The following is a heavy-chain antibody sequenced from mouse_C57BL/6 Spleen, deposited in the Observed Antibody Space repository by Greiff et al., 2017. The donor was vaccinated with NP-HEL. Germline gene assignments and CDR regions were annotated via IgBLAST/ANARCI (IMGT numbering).Heavy chain of an antibody. V-gene: IGHV5-6*01. CDR2: ISSGGSYT. D-gene: IGHD1-1*01. J-gene: IGHJ2*01. CDR1: GFTFSSYG. CDR3: ATLIATVVAPDY. Sequence: EVQLVESGGDLVKPGGSLKLSCAASGFTFSSYGMSWVRQTPDKRLEWVATISSGGSYTYYPDSVKGRFTISRDNAKNTLYLQMSSLKSEDTAMYYCATLIATVVAPDYWGKGTTLTVSS.